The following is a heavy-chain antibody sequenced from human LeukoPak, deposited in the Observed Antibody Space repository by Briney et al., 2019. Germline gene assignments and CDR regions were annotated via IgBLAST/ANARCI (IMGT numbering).Heavy chain of an antibody. CDR2: IYYSGST. D-gene: IGHD3-22*01. CDR3: ARQSISGSSLSYLDY. CDR1: GGSIRSHY. J-gene: IGHJ4*02. V-gene: IGHV4-59*11. Sequence: PSETLSLTCNVSGGSIRSHYWSWIRQPPGKGLEWIGYIYYSGSTNYNPSLKSQVTISVDTSKNQFSLKLSSVTAADTAVYYCARQSISGSSLSYLDYWGQGTLVTVSS.